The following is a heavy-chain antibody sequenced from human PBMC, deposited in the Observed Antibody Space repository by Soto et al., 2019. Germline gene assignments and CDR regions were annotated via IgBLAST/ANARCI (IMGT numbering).Heavy chain of an antibody. CDR2: ISGSGGRP. V-gene: IGHV3-23*01. CDR3: AKARCITTDCYVPDY. Sequence: VQLLESGGGLVQPGGSLRLSCVASGFTFSTYTMSWVRQAPGKGLEWVSVISGSGGRPSYADSVQGRFSISRDNPKNTLDLQMNGLRGEDTARYYCAKARCITTDCYVPDYWGQGTLVTVSS. J-gene: IGHJ4*02. D-gene: IGHD3-10*01. CDR1: GFTFSTYT.